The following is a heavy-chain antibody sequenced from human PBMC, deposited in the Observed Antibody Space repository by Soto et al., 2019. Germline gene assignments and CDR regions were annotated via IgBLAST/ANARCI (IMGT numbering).Heavy chain of an antibody. CDR3: ARRGYSYGLPSHAYYYGMDV. V-gene: IGHV1-69*13. J-gene: IGHJ6*02. CDR2: IIPIFGTA. CDR1: GSTFSSYA. D-gene: IGHD5-18*01. Sequence: ASVKVSCKASGSTFSSYAISWVRQAPGQGLEWMRGIIPIFGTANYAQKFQGRVTITADESTSTDYMELSSLRSEDTAVYYCARRGYSYGLPSHAYYYGMDVWGQGTTVTVSS.